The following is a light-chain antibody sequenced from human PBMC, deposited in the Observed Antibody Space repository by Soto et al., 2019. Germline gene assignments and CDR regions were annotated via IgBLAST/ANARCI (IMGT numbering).Light chain of an antibody. J-gene: IGLJ2*01. Sequence: QSALTQPPSVSGSPGQSVTISCTGTSSDVGFYNRVSWYQQPPGTAPKLMIYEVSNRPSGVPDRFSGSKSGNTASLTISGLQAEDEADYYCSSYTSSSTVLFGGGTKLTVL. V-gene: IGLV2-18*02. CDR1: SSDVGFYNR. CDR2: EVS. CDR3: SSYTSSSTVL.